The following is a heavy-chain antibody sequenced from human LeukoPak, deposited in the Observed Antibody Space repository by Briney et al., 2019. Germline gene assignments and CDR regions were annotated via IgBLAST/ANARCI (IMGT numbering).Heavy chain of an antibody. V-gene: IGHV4-34*01. J-gene: IGHJ6*03. CDR3: ARVGEYTDYYYYYYMDV. CDR2: INHSGST. D-gene: IGHD4-17*01. Sequence: PSETLSLTCAVYGGSFSGYYWSWIRQPPGKGLEWIGEINHSGSTNYNPSLKSRVTISVDTSKNQFSLKLSSVTAADTAVYYCARVGEYTDYYYYYYMDVWGKGTTVTVSS. CDR1: GGSFSGYY.